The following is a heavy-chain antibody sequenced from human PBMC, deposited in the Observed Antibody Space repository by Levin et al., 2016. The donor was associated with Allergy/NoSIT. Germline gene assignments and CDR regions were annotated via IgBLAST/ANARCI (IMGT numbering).Heavy chain of an antibody. CDR1: GFTFSSYW. CDR2: IKQDGSEK. J-gene: IGHJ6*03. D-gene: IGHD3-3*01. CDR3: ARGGTRITIFGVVIHYYMDV. Sequence: GGSLRLSCAASGFTFSSYWMSWVRQAPGKGLEWVANIKQDGSEKYYVDSVKGRFTISRDNAKNSLYLQMNSLRAEDTAVYYCARGGTRITIFGVVIHYYMDVWGKGTTVTVSS. V-gene: IGHV3-7*03.